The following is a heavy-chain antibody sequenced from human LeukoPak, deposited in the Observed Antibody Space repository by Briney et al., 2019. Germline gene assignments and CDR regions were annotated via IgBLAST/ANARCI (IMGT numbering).Heavy chain of an antibody. Sequence: PGRSLRLSCAASGFTFSSYAMHWVRQAPGKGLEWVAVISYDGSNKYYADSVKGRFTISRDNSKNTLYLQMNSLRAEDTAVYYCARGLQYQPLYGSPLFGYWGQGTLVTVSS. CDR2: ISYDGSNK. CDR1: GFTFSSYA. V-gene: IGHV3-30-3*01. CDR3: ARGLQYQPLYGSPLFGY. D-gene: IGHD2-2*02. J-gene: IGHJ4*02.